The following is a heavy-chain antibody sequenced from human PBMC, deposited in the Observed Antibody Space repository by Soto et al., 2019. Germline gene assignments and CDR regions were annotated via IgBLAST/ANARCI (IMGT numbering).Heavy chain of an antibody. CDR3: ARHVHDYGDYYYYGMDV. CDR1: GYSFTSYW. CDR2: IYPGDSDT. D-gene: IGHD4-17*01. Sequence: ESLTISCKGSGYSFTSYWIGLVRQMPGKGLEWMGIIYPGDSDTRYSPSFQGQVTISADKSISTAYLQWSRLKASDTAMYYCARHVHDYGDYYYYGMDVWGQGTTVTVSS. V-gene: IGHV5-51*01. J-gene: IGHJ6*02.